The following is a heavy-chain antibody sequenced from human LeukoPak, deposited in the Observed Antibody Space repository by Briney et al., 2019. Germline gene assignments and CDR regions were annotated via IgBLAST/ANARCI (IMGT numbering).Heavy chain of an antibody. J-gene: IGHJ5*02. CDR3: ARYDSHVSASTTFDD. CDR2: IYGTRST. CDR1: GYLLGKNYD. D-gene: IGHD3-16*01. V-gene: IGHV4-38-2*01. Sequence: PSETLSLTCALSGYLLGKNYDWAWIRQPPGKGLEWIGRIYGTRSTSYNPSLMNRVTMSVDTSRNHFSLQLTSVTAADTAVYYCARYDSHVSASTTFDDWGQGILVTISS.